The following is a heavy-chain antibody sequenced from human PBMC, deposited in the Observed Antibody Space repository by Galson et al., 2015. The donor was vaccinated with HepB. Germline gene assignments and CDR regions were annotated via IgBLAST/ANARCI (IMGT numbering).Heavy chain of an antibody. J-gene: IGHJ5*02. Sequence: ETLSLTCTVSGGSVRSYIWNWIRQSPGKGLEWLGFVRNSGTTVYNPSLRSRVTISIDASKNQFSLILDSVTAADTAVYYCARRQEMGSPTTASEQFWLHPWGQGILVTVS. CDR3: ARRQEMGSPTTASEQFWLHP. D-gene: IGHD5-24*01. CDR2: VRNSGTT. V-gene: IGHV4-59*02. CDR1: GGSVRSYI.